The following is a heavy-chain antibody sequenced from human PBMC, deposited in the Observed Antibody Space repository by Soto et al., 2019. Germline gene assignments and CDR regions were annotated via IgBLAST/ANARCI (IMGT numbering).Heavy chain of an antibody. J-gene: IGHJ4*02. Sequence: GGSLRLSCAASGFTFSNAWMNWVRQAPGKGLEWVGRIKSKTDGGTTDYAAPVKGRFTISRDDSKNTLYLQMNSLKTEDTAVYYCTTDFGFGPDRGNLVYWGQGTLVTVSS. CDR3: TTDFGFGPDRGNLVY. V-gene: IGHV3-15*07. CDR1: GFTFSNAW. CDR2: IKSKTDGGTT. D-gene: IGHD2-15*01.